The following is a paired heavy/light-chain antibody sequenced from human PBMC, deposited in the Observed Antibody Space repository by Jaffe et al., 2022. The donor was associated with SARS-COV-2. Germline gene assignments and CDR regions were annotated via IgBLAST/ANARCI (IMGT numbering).Heavy chain of an antibody. CDR2: IDSNGDST. Sequence: QVQLVQSGAEVKKPGASVKVSCKASGYSLTNHKLHWVRQAPGQGLEWMGIIDSNGDSTYYAQKFQGRVTMNSDTSTTTVYMELSSLRSEDTAVYYCARDNRGWSIDYWGQGTLVTVSS. CDR3: ARDNRGWSIDY. D-gene: IGHD6-19*01. J-gene: IGHJ4*02. CDR1: GYSLTNHK. V-gene: IGHV1-46*01.
Light chain of an antibody. V-gene: IGLV2-14*01. Sequence: QSALTQPASVSGSPGQSITISCTGTSSDVGIYNFVSWFQQHPGQAPKLMIYEVTNRPSGISNRFSGSKSGNTASLTISGLQAEDEADYYCSSYTNSNTWVFGGGTKLTVL. CDR3: SSYTNSNTWV. CDR1: SSDVGIYNF. CDR2: EVT. J-gene: IGLJ3*02.